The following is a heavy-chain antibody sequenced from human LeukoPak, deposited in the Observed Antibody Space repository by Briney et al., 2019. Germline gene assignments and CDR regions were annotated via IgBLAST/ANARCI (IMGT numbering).Heavy chain of an antibody. D-gene: IGHD1-7*01. CDR2: IKSDGSSI. CDR1: GFTFSSYW. CDR3: ATAGNYRFDY. Sequence: GGSLRLSCAASGFTFSSYWMHWVRQAPGKGLVWVSRIKSDGSSIMYADSVKGRFTISRDNAKNTLYLQMNSLRAEDTAVYYCATAGNYRFDYWGQGTLVTVSS. J-gene: IGHJ4*02. V-gene: IGHV3-74*03.